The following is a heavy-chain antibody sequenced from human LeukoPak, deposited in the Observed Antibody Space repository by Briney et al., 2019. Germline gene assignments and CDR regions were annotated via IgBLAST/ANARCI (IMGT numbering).Heavy chain of an antibody. V-gene: IGHV4-4*07. CDR2: IYTSGST. Sequence: SETLSLTCTVSGGSFSDYYWSWIRQPAGKGLEWIGRIYTSGSTNYNPSLKSRVTMSLDMSKNQFSLKLNSVTAADTAVYYCAREWFGELFYFDYWGQGTLVTVSS. J-gene: IGHJ4*02. CDR1: GGSFSDYY. D-gene: IGHD3-10*01. CDR3: AREWFGELFYFDY.